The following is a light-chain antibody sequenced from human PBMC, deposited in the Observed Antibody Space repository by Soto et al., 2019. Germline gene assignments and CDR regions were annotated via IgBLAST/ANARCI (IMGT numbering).Light chain of an antibody. Sequence: DIQMTQSPSTLSASVGDIVTVTCRASQTIGSWLAWYQQKPGRAPKLLIFEASSLESGVPSRFSGNGSGTEFTLTIRGLQPDDFASYYCQPYNRYSGMFGPGTKVDIK. V-gene: IGKV1-5*01. CDR1: QTIGSW. CDR2: EAS. J-gene: IGKJ1*01. CDR3: QPYNRYSGM.